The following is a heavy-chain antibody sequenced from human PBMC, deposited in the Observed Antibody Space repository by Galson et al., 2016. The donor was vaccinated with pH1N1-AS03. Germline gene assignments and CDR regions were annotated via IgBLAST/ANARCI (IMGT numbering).Heavy chain of an antibody. V-gene: IGHV3-15*01. Sequence: SLRLSCAASGISFSKAWMTWFRQGPGKGLEWLGRIKSSSDGGTTDYAAPVKGRFIISRDDSQSTVYLQMNNLKTEGTALYYCATRPPPYGDYALDVWGQGTLVTVSS. J-gene: IGHJ4*02. CDR2: IKSSSDGGTT. D-gene: IGHD4-17*01. CDR3: ATRPPPYGDYALDV. CDR1: GISFSKAW.